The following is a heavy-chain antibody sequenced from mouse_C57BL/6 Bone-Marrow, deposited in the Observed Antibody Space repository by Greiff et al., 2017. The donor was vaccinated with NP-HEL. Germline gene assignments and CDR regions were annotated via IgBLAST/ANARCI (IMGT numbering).Heavy chain of an antibody. CDR1: GFTFSDFY. CDR2: SRNKANDYTT. Sequence: EVKVVESGGGLVQSGRSLRLSCATSGFTFSDFYMEWVRQAPGKGLEWIAASRNKANDYTTEYSASVKGRFIVSRDTSQSILYLQMNALRAEDTAIYYCARDGDYGPLYAMDYWGQGTSVTVSS. J-gene: IGHJ4*01. D-gene: IGHD1-1*02. CDR3: ARDGDYGPLYAMDY. V-gene: IGHV7-1*01.